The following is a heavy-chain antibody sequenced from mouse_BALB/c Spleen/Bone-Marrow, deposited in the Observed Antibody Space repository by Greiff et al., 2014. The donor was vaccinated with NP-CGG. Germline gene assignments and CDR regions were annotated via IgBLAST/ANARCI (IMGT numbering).Heavy chain of an antibody. V-gene: IGHV5-4*02. Sequence: DVKLVESGGGLVKPGGSLKLSCAASGSTFSDYYMYWVRQTPEKRLEWVATISDGGGYTYYPDSVWGRFTISRDNAKNNLYLQMSSLKSEDTAMYYCARSGERYGAMDYWGQGTSVTVFS. J-gene: IGHJ4*01. D-gene: IGHD2-10*02. CDR2: ISDGGGYT. CDR3: ARSGERYGAMDY. CDR1: GSTFSDYY.